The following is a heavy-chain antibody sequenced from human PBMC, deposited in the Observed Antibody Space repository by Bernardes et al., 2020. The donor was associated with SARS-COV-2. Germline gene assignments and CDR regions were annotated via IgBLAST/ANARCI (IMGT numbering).Heavy chain of an antibody. V-gene: IGHV1-2*02. CDR2: INANSGGT. CDR3: ARGICTDGVCRIFDY. D-gene: IGHD2-8*01. CDR1: GYTFTDYY. Sequence: ASVKVSCKASGYTFTDYYLHWVRQAPGQGLEWVGWINANSGGTRYAQQFQGRVTMTRDTSINTAYMELSRLIFDDKAVYYCARGICTDGVCRIFDYWGQGTLLPVSS. J-gene: IGHJ4*02.